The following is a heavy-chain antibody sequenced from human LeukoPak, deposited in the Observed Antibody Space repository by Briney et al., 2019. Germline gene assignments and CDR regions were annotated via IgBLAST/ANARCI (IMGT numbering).Heavy chain of an antibody. CDR3: ARASVEHSIVAGDYFDY. CDR1: GYSINNAHY. V-gene: IGHV4-38-2*01. Sequence: SETLSLTCAVSGYSINNAHYWAWIRQPPGKGLEGIGNKSGIASYNPSLESRVTISLDTSKNHFSLNLRSVTAADTAVYFCARASVEHSIVAGDYFDYWGQGTLVTVSS. CDR2: KSGIA. J-gene: IGHJ4*02. D-gene: IGHD2-15*01.